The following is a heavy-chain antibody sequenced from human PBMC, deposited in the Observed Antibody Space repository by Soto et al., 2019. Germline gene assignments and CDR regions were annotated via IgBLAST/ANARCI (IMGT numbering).Heavy chain of an antibody. CDR2: IYYSGST. CDR1: GGSISSGGYY. V-gene: IGHV4-31*03. CDR3: ARGDNCSGGSCYKNYYYYYMDV. J-gene: IGHJ6*03. D-gene: IGHD2-15*01. Sequence: SETLSLTCTVSGGSISSGGYYWSWIRQHPGKGLEWIGYIYYSGSTYYNPSLKSRVTISVDTSKNQFSLKPSSVTAADTAVYYCARGDNCSGGSCYKNYYYYYMDVWGKGTTVTVSS.